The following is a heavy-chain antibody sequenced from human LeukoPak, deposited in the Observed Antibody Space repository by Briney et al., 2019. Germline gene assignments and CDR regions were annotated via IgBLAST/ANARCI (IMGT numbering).Heavy chain of an antibody. D-gene: IGHD2-15*01. J-gene: IGHJ6*02. CDR2: IIPILGIA. Sequence: GSSVKVSCKASGGTFSSYTISWVRQAPGQGLEWMGRIIPILGIANYAQKFQDRVTITADKSTSTAYMELSSLRSEDTAVYYCATRYCSGGSCPNRPYYYGMDVWGQGTTVTVSS. V-gene: IGHV1-69*02. CDR3: ATRYCSGGSCPNRPYYYGMDV. CDR1: GGTFSSYT.